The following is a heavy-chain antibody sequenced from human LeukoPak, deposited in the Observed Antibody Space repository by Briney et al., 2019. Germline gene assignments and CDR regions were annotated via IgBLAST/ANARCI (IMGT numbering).Heavy chain of an antibody. CDR3: ARHPHYYDSSGYSQVDY. CDR1: GYSFTSYW. J-gene: IGHJ4*02. V-gene: IGHV5-51*01. D-gene: IGHD3-22*01. Sequence: GESLKISCKGSGYSFTSYWIGWVRQMPGKGLEWMGIIYPGDSDTRYSPSFQGQVTTSADKSISTAYLQWSSLKASDTAMYYCARHPHYYDSSGYSQVDYWGQGTLVTVSS. CDR2: IYPGDSDT.